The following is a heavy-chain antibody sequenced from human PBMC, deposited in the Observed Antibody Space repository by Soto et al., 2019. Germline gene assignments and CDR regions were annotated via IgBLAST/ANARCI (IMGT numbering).Heavy chain of an antibody. Sequence: PGGSLRLSCAASGFTFSGSAMHWVRQASGKGLEWVGRIRSKANSYATAYAASVKGRFTISRDDSKNTAYLQMNSLKTEDTAVYYCTRLGGSSGWYEGPWFDPWGQGTLVTVSS. D-gene: IGHD6-19*01. CDR1: GFTFSGSA. V-gene: IGHV3-73*01. CDR2: IRSKANSYAT. J-gene: IGHJ5*02. CDR3: TRLGGSSGWYEGPWFDP.